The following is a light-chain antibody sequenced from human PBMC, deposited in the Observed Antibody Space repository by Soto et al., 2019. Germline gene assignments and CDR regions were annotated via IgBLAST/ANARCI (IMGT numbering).Light chain of an antibody. Sequence: DIHMTQSPSTLSASVGDRVTITCRASQSISNWLAWYQQKPGKAPKFLIYRASILESGVSSRFSGSGSGTEFTLTISSLQPDDFATYFCQHYNSYPWTFGQGTKMDIK. CDR2: RAS. V-gene: IGKV1-5*03. CDR3: QHYNSYPWT. CDR1: QSISNW. J-gene: IGKJ1*01.